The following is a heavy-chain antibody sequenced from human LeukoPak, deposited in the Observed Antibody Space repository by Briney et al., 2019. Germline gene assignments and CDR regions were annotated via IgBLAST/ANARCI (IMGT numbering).Heavy chain of an antibody. J-gene: IGHJ4*02. Sequence: GGSLRLSCAASGFTFSNYWMHWVRQAPGKGLVWVSRINSDGINTSYADSVRGRFTISRDNAKNSLYLQMNSLRAEDTAVYYCARGGGFWSGYYFDYWGQGTLVTVSS. CDR3: ARGGGFWSGYYFDY. V-gene: IGHV3-74*01. CDR1: GFTFSNYW. CDR2: INSDGINT. D-gene: IGHD3-3*01.